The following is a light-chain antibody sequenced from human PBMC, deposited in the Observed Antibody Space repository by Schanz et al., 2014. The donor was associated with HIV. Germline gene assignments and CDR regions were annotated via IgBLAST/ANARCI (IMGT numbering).Light chain of an antibody. CDR3: QQYDNLYT. CDR2: GAS. J-gene: IGKJ2*01. CDR1: QGISNY. Sequence: DFQMTQFPTSLSASVGDRVTITCRASQGISNYLAWYQQKPGKVPHLLIYGASTLQSGVPSRFSGSGSGTEFTLTITSLQPEDVATYYCQQYDNLYTFGQGTKLEIK. V-gene: IGKV1-27*01.